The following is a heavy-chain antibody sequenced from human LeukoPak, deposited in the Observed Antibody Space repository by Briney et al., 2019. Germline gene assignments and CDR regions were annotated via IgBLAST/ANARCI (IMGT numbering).Heavy chain of an antibody. V-gene: IGHV4-59*01. Sequence: SETLSLTCTVSGGSISSYYWSWIRQPPGKGLEWIGYIYYSGSTNYNPSLKSRVTISVDTSKNQFSLKLSSVTAADTAVYYCARQNRGATLGAFDYWGQGTLVTVSS. CDR2: IYYSGST. J-gene: IGHJ4*02. CDR1: GGSISSYY. D-gene: IGHD1-26*01. CDR3: ARQNRGATLGAFDY.